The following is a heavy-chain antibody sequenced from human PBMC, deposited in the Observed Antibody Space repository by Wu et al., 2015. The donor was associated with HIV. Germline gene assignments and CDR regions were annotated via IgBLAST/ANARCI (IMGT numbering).Heavy chain of an antibody. CDR1: GGTFSSYA. D-gene: IGHD1-7*01. CDR3: ARGQAITGTTWRFYYYYMDV. V-gene: IGHV1-69*12. CDR2: IIPIFGTA. J-gene: IGHJ6*03. Sequence: QVQLVAVVGREGEGSRGSSVKVSCKASGGTFSSYAISWVRQAPGQGLEWMGGIIPIFGTANYAQKFQGRVTITADESTSTAYMELSSLRSEDTAVYYCARGQAITGTTWRFYYYYMDVWGKGTTVTVSS.